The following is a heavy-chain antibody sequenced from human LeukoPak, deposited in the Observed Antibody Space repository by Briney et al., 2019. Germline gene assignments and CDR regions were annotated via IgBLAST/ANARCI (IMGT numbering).Heavy chain of an antibody. V-gene: IGHV4-4*07. CDR1: GGSISSYY. Sequence: PSETLSLTCTVSGGSISSYYWSWIRQPAGKGLEWIGRIYTSGSTNYNPSLKSRVTMSVDTSKNQFSLKLSSVTAADTAVYYCAVDPGLGYCSSTSCPRYFQHWGQGTLVTVSS. CDR3: AVDPGLGYCSSTSCPRYFQH. J-gene: IGHJ1*01. D-gene: IGHD2-2*01. CDR2: IYTSGST.